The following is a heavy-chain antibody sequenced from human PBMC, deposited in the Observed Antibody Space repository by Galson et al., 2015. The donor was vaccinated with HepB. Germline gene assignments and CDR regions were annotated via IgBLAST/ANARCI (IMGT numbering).Heavy chain of an antibody. CDR1: GFTFGDYA. V-gene: IGHV3-49*03. CDR2: IRSKAYGGTT. Sequence: SLRLSCAASGFTFGDYAMSWFRQAPGKGLEWVGFIRSKAYGGTTEYAASVKGRFTISRDDSKSIAYLQMNSLKTEDTAVYYCTIRPLIAVAGPLAEYFQHWGQGTLVTVSS. J-gene: IGHJ1*01. D-gene: IGHD6-19*01. CDR3: TIRPLIAVAGPLAEYFQH.